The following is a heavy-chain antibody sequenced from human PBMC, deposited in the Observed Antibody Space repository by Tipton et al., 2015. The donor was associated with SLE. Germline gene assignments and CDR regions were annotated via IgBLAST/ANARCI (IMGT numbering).Heavy chain of an antibody. CDR3: AREGPSGGSAGY. J-gene: IGHJ4*02. D-gene: IGHD6-19*01. CDR2: IQSDGSKI. V-gene: IGHV3-30*02. CDR1: GFPFSTYA. Sequence: SLRLSCAASGFPFSTYAMSWVRQGQGKVLEWVGFIQSDGSKIYYADSVKGRFTISRDNSKRTVDLQMNSLRDDDTALYYCAREGPSGGSAGYWGQGTLVIVSS.